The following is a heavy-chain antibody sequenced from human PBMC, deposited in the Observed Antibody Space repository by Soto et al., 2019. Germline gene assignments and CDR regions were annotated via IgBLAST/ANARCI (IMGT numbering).Heavy chain of an antibody. J-gene: IGHJ4*02. CDR1: GYTFINYY. D-gene: IGHD6-13*01. CDR3: ARDLAAGDY. V-gene: IGHV1-46*01. Sequence: QVQLVQSGAEVKKPGASVKLSCKASGYTFINYYIHWVGQAPGQGLEWMGIFNPTSGSTNYAQKLQGRVILTMDTSTRTVYMELSSLRFDDTAVYYCARDLAAGDYWGQGTLVSVSS. CDR2: FNPTSGST.